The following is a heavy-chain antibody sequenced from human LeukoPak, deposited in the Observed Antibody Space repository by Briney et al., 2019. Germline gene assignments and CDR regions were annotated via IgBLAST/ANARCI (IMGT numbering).Heavy chain of an antibody. CDR1: GYSISSDYY. J-gene: IGHJ4*02. D-gene: IGHD6-13*01. CDR2: MHHSGST. Sequence: SSETLSLTCTVSGYSISSDYYWGWIGQPPGKGLEWIGSMHHSGSTYYNPSLRSRVTISLDTSKNQFSLKLNSVTAADTAVYYCARDPPAAAGDYWGQGNLVTVSS. V-gene: IGHV4-38-2*02. CDR3: ARDPPAAAGDY.